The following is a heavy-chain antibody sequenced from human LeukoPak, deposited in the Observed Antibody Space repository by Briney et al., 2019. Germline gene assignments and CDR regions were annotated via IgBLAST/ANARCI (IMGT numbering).Heavy chain of an antibody. CDR2: VSGGGHNT. V-gene: IGHV3-23*01. Sequence: PGGSLRLSCVASGFTFSSYAMSWVRQAPGKGLEWVSVVSGGGHNTYYADSVKGRFTMSRENSKRTVYLQMNSLRAEDTAEYYCTTVTALVLWGLDVWGQGTTVTVSS. J-gene: IGHJ6*02. CDR1: GFTFSSYA. CDR3: TTVTALVLWGLDV. D-gene: IGHD5-18*01.